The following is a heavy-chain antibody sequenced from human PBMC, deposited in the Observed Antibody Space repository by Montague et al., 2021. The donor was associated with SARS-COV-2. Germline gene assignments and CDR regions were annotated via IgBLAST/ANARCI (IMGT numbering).Heavy chain of an antibody. J-gene: IGHJ4*02. CDR3: ARREYSYGCCD. D-gene: IGHD5-18*01. Sequence: SETRSLTCTVTGDSITGSSDYWGWLRQSAGKGLEWIASVDYSGXTXYXXSLKSRLTISVDTSKNQFSLKLNSVTAADTALYYCARREYSYGCCDWGQGTLVTVSS. V-gene: IGHV4-39*01. CDR2: VDYSGXT. CDR1: GDSITGSSDY.